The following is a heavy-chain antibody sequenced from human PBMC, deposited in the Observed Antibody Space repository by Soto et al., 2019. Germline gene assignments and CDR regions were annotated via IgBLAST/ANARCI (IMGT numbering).Heavy chain of an antibody. CDR2: INPNSGGT. CDR3: AGAHSNYASDAFDI. J-gene: IGHJ3*02. D-gene: IGHD4-4*01. V-gene: IGHV1-2*04. CDR1: GYTFTGYY. Sequence: ASVKVSCKAFGYTFTGYYMHWVRQAPGQGLEWMGWINPNSGGTNYAQKFQGWVTMTRDTSISTAYMELSRLRSDDTAVYYCAGAHSNYASDAFDIWGQGTMVTVSS.